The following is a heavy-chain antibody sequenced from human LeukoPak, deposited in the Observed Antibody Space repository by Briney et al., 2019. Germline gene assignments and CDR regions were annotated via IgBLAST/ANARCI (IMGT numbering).Heavy chain of an antibody. Sequence: PSETLPLTCTVSGGSISSYYWSWIRQPPGKGLEWIGYIYYSGSTNYNPSLKSRVTISVDTSKNQFSLKLSSVTAADTAVYYCARVSRGWDTAKLFDYWGQGTLVTVSS. V-gene: IGHV4-59*01. CDR2: IYYSGST. D-gene: IGHD5-18*01. CDR1: GGSISSYY. CDR3: ARVSRGWDTAKLFDY. J-gene: IGHJ4*02.